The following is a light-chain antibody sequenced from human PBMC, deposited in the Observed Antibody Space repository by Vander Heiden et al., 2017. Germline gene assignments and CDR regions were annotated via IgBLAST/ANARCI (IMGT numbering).Light chain of an antibody. Sequence: AIRMTQSPSSFSASTGDRVTITCRASQGSSSYLAWYQQKPGKAPKLLIYAASTLQSGVPSRFSGSGSGTDFTLTISCLQSEDFATYYCQQYYSYPVAFGPGTKVDIK. V-gene: IGKV1-8*01. CDR2: AAS. CDR1: QGSSSY. J-gene: IGKJ3*01. CDR3: QQYYSYPVA.